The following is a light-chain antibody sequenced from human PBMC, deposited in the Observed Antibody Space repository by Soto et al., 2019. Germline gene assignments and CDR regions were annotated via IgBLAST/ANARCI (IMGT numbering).Light chain of an antibody. V-gene: IGKV1-5*01. Sequence: DIQMTQSPSTLSASVGDRVTITCRASQSISSWLAWYQQNPGKAPKLLIYDASSLESGVPSRLSGSGSGTEFPLTISSMKPDDFATYYCQQYNSAWTFGHGTKVDIK. CDR3: QQYNSAWT. CDR2: DAS. J-gene: IGKJ1*01. CDR1: QSISSW.